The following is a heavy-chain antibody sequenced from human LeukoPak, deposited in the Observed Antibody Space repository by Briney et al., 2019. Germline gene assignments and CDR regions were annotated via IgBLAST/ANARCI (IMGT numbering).Heavy chain of an antibody. D-gene: IGHD2-2*01. CDR3: AREYCSSTSCYNFDY. V-gene: IGHV3-20*01. CDR2: INWNGGST. J-gene: IGHJ4*02. Sequence: PGGSLRLSCAASGFTFDDYGMSWVRQAPGKGLEWVSGINWNGGSTGYADSVKGRFTISRDNAKNSLYLQMNSLRAEDTALYHCAREYCSSTSCYNFDYWGQGTLVTVSS. CDR1: GFTFDDYG.